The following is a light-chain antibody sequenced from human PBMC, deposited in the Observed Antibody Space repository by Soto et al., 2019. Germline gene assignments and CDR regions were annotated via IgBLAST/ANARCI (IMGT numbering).Light chain of an antibody. CDR3: QQYNSYPWT. Sequence: DIPLTHSPPCLSAALPDRARIXGKASQDINNYLSWYQQNPGKAPKILIYDASNLETGVPSRFSGSGSGTEFTLTITSLQPDDFATYYCQQYNSYPWTFGQGTKVDIK. J-gene: IGKJ1*01. V-gene: IGKV1-33*01. CDR1: QDINNY. CDR2: DAS.